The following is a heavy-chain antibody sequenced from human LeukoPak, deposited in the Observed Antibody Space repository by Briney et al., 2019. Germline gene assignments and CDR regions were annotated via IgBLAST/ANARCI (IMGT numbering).Heavy chain of an antibody. V-gene: IGHV1-2*02. D-gene: IGHD5-12*01. CDR1: GYTFTSYA. CDR2: INPNSGGT. Sequence: ASVKVSCKASGYTFTSYAMNWVRQAPGQGLEWMGWINPNSGGTNYAQKFQGRVTMTRDTSISTAYMELSRLRSDDTAVYYCARDHRAHFIVATTEYWFDPWGQGTLVTVSS. CDR3: ARDHRAHFIVATTEYWFDP. J-gene: IGHJ5*02.